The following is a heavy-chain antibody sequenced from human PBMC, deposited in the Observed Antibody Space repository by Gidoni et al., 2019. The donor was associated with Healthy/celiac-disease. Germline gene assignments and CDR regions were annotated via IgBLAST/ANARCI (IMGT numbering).Heavy chain of an antibody. CDR1: GYTFTSYG. CDR3: ATTADYGDTEDGVDY. CDR2: ISAYNGNT. V-gene: IGHV1-18*01. Sequence: QVQLVQSGAEVKKPGASVKVSCKASGYTFTSYGISWVRQAPGQGLEWMGWISAYNGNTNYAQKLQGRVTMTTDTSTSTAYMELRNLRSDDTAVYYCATTADYGDTEDGVDYWGQGTLVTVSS. J-gene: IGHJ4*02. D-gene: IGHD4-17*01.